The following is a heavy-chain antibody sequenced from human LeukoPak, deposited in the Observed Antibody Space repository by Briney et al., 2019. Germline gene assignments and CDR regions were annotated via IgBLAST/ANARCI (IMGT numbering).Heavy chain of an antibody. CDR3: ARTNYYYGSGFGLKYYYYYYYMDV. CDR2: INPNSGGT. D-gene: IGHD3-10*01. V-gene: IGHV1-2*02. J-gene: IGHJ6*03. CDR1: GGTLSSYA. Sequence: ASVKVSCKASGGTLSSYAISWVRQAPGQGLEWMGCINPNSGGTNYAQKFQGRVTMTRDTSISTAYMELSRLRSDDTAVYYCARTNYYYGSGFGLKYYYYYYYMDVWGKGTTVTISS.